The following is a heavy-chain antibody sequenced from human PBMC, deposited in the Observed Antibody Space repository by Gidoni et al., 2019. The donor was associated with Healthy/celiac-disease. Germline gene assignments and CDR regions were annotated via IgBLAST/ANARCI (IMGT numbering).Heavy chain of an antibody. J-gene: IGHJ3*02. D-gene: IGHD1-26*01. CDR1: GFTFSSYS. CDR2: ISSSSSYI. CDR3: ARPLPRPWGSYKEGAFDI. V-gene: IGHV3-21*01. Sequence: EVQLVESGGGLVKPGGSLRLSCAASGFTFSSYSMNWVRQAPGKGLEWVSSISSSSSYIYYADSVKGRFTISRDNAKNSLYLQMNSLRAEDTAVYYCARPLPRPWGSYKEGAFDIWGQGTMVTVSS.